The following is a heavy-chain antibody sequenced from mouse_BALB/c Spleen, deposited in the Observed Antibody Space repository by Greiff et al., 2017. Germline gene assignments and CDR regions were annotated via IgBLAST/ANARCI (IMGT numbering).Heavy chain of an antibody. Sequence: VQLQQSGPELVRPGASVTMSCKASGYTFTSYWMHWVKQRPGQGLEWIGMIDPSNSETRLNQKFKDKATLNVDKSSNTAYMQLSSLTSEDSAVYYCARRYYRYGYAMDYWGQGTSVTVSS. CDR2: IDPSNSET. CDR1: GYTFTSYW. V-gene: IGHV1S127*01. D-gene: IGHD2-14*01. CDR3: ARRYYRYGYAMDY. J-gene: IGHJ4*01.